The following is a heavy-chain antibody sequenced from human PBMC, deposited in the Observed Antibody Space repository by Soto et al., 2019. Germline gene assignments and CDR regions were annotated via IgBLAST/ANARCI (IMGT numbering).Heavy chain of an antibody. CDR2: IYPGDSDT. J-gene: IGHJ4*02. Sequence: LKISCKGSGYTFTSYWIAWVRQMPGKGLEWMGIIYPGDSDTRYSPSFQGQVSISADKSISTAYLQWSSLKASDTAMYYCARQDGSALYYFDYWGQGTLVTVSS. CDR1: GYTFTSYW. CDR3: ARQDGSALYYFDY. V-gene: IGHV5-51*01. D-gene: IGHD6-19*01.